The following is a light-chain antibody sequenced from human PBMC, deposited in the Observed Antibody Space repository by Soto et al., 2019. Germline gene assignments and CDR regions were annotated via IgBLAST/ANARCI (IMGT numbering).Light chain of an antibody. V-gene: IGKV3-20*01. CDR3: QQYGSSPRT. CDR1: QSVSSSY. CDR2: GAS. J-gene: IGKJ1*01. Sequence: EIVLTQSPGALSLSPGERATLSCGASQSVSSSYFAWYQQKPGQAPRLLIYGASTRATGIPDRFSGSGSGKDFTLTISRLEPEDFAVYYCQQYGSSPRTFGQGTKVEIK.